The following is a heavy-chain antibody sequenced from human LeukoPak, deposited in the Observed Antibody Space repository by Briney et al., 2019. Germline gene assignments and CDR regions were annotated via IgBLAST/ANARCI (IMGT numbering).Heavy chain of an antibody. D-gene: IGHD6-13*01. V-gene: IGHV4-4*02. CDR2: IYHSGTT. Sequence: SETLSLTCAVSGGSISSNNWWRWVRQPPGKGLEWIGEIYHSGTTNYNSSLKRRVTISVDKPKNQFSLKLSSVTAADTAIYYCARASGYSNRHCDYWGQGTLVTVSS. CDR1: GGSISSNNW. CDR3: ARASGYSNRHCDY. J-gene: IGHJ4*02.